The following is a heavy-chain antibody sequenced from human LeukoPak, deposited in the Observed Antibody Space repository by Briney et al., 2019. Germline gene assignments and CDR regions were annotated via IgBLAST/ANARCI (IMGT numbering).Heavy chain of an antibody. CDR1: GFTFSCYG. CDR3: AKGEYYFDY. V-gene: IGHV3-23*01. J-gene: IGHJ4*02. CDR2: ISGSGGST. Sequence: GGSLRLPCAASGFTFSCYGMSWVRQAPGKGLEWVSAISGSGGSTYYADSVKGRFTISRDNSKNTLYLQMNSLRAEDTAVYYCAKGEYYFDYWGQGTLVTVSS.